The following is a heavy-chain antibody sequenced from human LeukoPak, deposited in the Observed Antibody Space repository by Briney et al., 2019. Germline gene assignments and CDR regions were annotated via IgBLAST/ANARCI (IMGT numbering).Heavy chain of an antibody. Sequence: GGSLTLSCAASGFTFSSYGMHCVRQAPGKGLEWVAFIAEDGSNEKYTDSVKGRFTISRDNSNNTLYLRMNSLRAEDTGVYYCAKDRETTSPGTFDYWGQGTLVTVSS. D-gene: IGHD1-1*01. CDR3: AKDRETTSPGTFDY. V-gene: IGHV3-30*18. CDR2: IAEDGSNE. CDR1: GFTFSSYG. J-gene: IGHJ4*02.